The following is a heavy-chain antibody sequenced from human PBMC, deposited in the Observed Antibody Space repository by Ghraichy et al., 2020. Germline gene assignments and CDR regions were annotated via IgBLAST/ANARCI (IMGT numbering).Heavy chain of an antibody. CDR1: GFTFSSYG. CDR2: IWYDGSNK. CDR3: ARDQGPDIVVVPAGTWESNYYYYGMDV. J-gene: IGHJ6*02. D-gene: IGHD2-2*01. Sequence: GGSLRLSCAASGFTFSSYGMHWVRQAPGKGLEWVAVIWYDGSNKYYADSVKGRFTISRDNSKNTLYLQMNSLRAEDTAVYYCARDQGPDIVVVPAGTWESNYYYYGMDVWGQGTTVTVSS. V-gene: IGHV3-33*01.